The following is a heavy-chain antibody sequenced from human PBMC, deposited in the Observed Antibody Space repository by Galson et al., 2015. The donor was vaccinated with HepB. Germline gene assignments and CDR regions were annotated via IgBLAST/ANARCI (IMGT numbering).Heavy chain of an antibody. V-gene: IGHV3-30-3*01. Sequence: SLRLSCAASGFTFRRYAMHWVRQAPGKGLEWVAVISYDGSNKDYADSVKGRFTISRDNSKNTLYLQMNSLKDEDTTMYYCARQGYYGSGTYFDCWGQGTLVTVSS. CDR2: ISYDGSNK. CDR1: GFTFRRYA. CDR3: ARQGYYGSGTYFDC. D-gene: IGHD3-10*01. J-gene: IGHJ4*02.